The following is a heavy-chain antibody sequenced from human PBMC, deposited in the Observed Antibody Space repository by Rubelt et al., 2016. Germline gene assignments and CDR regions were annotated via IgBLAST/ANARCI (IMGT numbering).Heavy chain of an antibody. CDR2: VYYTGST. J-gene: IGHJ4*02. V-gene: IGHV4-39*01. D-gene: IGHD4-17*01. Sequence: QLQLQELGPGLVKPSETLSLTCTVSDDSMTTGTYYWGWIRQPPGKGLEWIANVYYTGSTYYNPSLKSRVTISIDTSKNQFSLKVNSVTAADTAVYYCARRSYGDFDYWGQGTLVTVSS. CDR1: DDSMTTGTYY. CDR3: ARRSYGDFDY.